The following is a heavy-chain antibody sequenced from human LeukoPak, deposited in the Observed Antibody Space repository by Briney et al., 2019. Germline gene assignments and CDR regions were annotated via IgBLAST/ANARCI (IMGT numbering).Heavy chain of an antibody. J-gene: IGHJ5*02. CDR1: GYTLTELS. CDR2: FDPEDGET. D-gene: IGHD1-7*01. V-gene: IGHV1-24*01. CDR3: ARDPGTTSRWFDP. Sequence: AASVTVSCKVSGYTLTELSMHWVRQAPGKGLEWMGGFDPEDGETIYAQKFQGRVTMTEDTSTDTAYMELSSLRSEDTAVYYCARDPGTTSRWFDPWGQGTLVTVSS.